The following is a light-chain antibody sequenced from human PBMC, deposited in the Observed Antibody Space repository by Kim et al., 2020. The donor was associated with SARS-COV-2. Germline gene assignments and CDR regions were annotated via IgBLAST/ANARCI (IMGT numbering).Light chain of an antibody. J-gene: IGKJ4*01. CDR2: GAS. CDR3: QQYGSSPVT. CDR1: HGINSTS. V-gene: IGKV3-20*01. Sequence: SPWERAALSCRATHGINSTSLSWYQHRPAQAPSLLIYGASNRATGIPDTFCGGGAGTDFTLTISRLEPEDFSVYYCQQYGSSPVTFGGGTKVDIK.